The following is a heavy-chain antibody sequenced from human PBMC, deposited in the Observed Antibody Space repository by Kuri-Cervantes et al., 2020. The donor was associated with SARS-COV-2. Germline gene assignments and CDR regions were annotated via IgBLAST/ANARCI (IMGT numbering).Heavy chain of an antibody. CDR1: GGSFSGHY. CDR2: INHSGST. D-gene: IGHD6-6*01. Sequence: SETLSLTCAVYGGSFSGHYWSWIRQPPGKGLEWIGEINHSGSTNYNPSLKSRVTISVDTSKNQFSLKLSSVTAADTAVYYCARGEMKESTSSPYYFHYWGQGTLVTVSS. V-gene: IGHV4-34*01. CDR3: ARGEMKESTSSPYYFHY. J-gene: IGHJ4*02.